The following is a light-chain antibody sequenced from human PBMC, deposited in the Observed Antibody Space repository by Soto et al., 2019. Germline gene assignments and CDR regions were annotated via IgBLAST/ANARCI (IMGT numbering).Light chain of an antibody. CDR3: QQRVNWPPIT. Sequence: EIVLTQSPATLSLSPGERATLSCRASQRVSSDLAWYQQKPGQAPRLLIYDASNRATGIPARFSGSGSGIDFTLTISSLEPEDFAVYYCQQRVNWPPITFGQGTRLEIK. J-gene: IGKJ5*01. CDR1: QRVSSD. V-gene: IGKV3-11*01. CDR2: DAS.